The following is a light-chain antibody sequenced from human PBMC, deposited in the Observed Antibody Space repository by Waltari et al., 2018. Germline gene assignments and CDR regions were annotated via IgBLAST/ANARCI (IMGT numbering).Light chain of an antibody. CDR3: SSYTSSRIRV. Sequence: QSALTQPASVSGSPGQSITLSCTGTSSDVGGYTYVSWYQQHPGKAPKLMIYDVSNRPSGVSNRFSGSKSGNTASLTISGLQAEDEADYYCSSYTSSRIRVFGGGTKLTVL. J-gene: IGLJ3*02. V-gene: IGLV2-14*01. CDR2: DVS. CDR1: SSDVGGYTY.